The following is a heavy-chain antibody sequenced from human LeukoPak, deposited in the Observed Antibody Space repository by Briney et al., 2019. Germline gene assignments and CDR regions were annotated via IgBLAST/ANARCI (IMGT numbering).Heavy chain of an antibody. J-gene: IGHJ4*02. CDR1: GGSFSGYY. V-gene: IGHV4-34*01. CDR2: INHSGST. Sequence: SETLSLTCAVYGGSFSGYYWSWIRQPPGKGLEWIGEINHSGSTNYNPSLKSRVTISVDTFKNQFSLKLSSVTAADTAVYYCARGGYYDSSGYAEYYFDYWGQGTLVTVSS. CDR3: ARGGYYDSSGYAEYYFDY. D-gene: IGHD3-22*01.